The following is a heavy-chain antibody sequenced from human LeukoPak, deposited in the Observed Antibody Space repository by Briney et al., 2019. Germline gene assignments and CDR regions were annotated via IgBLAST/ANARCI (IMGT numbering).Heavy chain of an antibody. CDR1: SVSINNYY. CDR3: AKDPVDIGPAFAF. Sequence: SETLSLTCTVSSVSINNYYWNWVRQPPGKGLEWIGYIYYSGSTNYNPSLKSRVTISVDMSKNQLSLKLSSVTAADTALYYCAKDPVDIGPAFAFWGPGTMVTVSS. D-gene: IGHD6-19*01. V-gene: IGHV4-59*12. CDR2: IYYSGST. J-gene: IGHJ3*01.